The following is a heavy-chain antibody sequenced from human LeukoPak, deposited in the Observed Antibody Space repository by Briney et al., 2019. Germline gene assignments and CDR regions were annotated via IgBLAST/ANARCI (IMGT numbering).Heavy chain of an antibody. J-gene: IGHJ4*02. CDR2: IRYDGSSK. CDR3: ARDQAGSGHYADY. D-gene: IGHD3-10*01. CDR1: GFTFSNYA. Sequence: PGGSLRLSCAASGFTFSNYAMHWVRQAPGKGLERLAYIRYDGSSKYYADFVKGRFTISRGYSKNTLYLHMNSLRAEDTAVYYCARDQAGSGHYADYWGQGTLVTVSS. V-gene: IGHV3-30*02.